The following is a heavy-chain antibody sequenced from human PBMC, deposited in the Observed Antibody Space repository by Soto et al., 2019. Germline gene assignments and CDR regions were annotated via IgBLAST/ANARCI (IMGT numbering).Heavy chain of an antibody. V-gene: IGHV2-26*01. J-gene: IGHJ5*02. D-gene: IGHD2-15*01. CDR1: GFSLNNIRMG. Sequence: QVTLKASGPVLVKPTETLTLTCTVSGFSLNNIRMGVGWIRQPPGKALEWLAHIFSNDEKSYSASLKSRLSISKDAPRSQVVLTMTDMDPTDTATYYCARVGYCTGGSCLNWFDPWGQGVLVTVSS. CDR2: IFSNDEK. CDR3: ARVGYCTGGSCLNWFDP.